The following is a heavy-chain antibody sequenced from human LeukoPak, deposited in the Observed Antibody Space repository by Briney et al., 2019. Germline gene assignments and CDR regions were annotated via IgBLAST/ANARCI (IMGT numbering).Heavy chain of an antibody. D-gene: IGHD1-26*01. CDR2: ISSSSSYI. J-gene: IGHJ4*02. CDR1: GFTFSSYS. CDR3: AMSARSSYYVYY. V-gene: IGHV3-21*01. Sequence: GGSLRLSCAASGFTFSSYSMNWVRQAPGKGLEWVSSISSSSSYIYYADSLKGRFTISRDNAKNSLYLQMNSLRAEDTAVYYCAMSARSSYYVYYWGQGTLVTVSS.